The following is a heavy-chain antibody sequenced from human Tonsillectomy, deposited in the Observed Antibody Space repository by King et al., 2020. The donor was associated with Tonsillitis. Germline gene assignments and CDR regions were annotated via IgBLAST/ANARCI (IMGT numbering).Heavy chain of an antibody. CDR1: GGSISSSSYY. CDR2: IYYSGST. V-gene: IGHV4-39*01. Sequence: QLQESGPGLVKPSETLSLTCTVSGGSISSSSYYWGWIRQPPGKGLEWIGSIYYSGSTYYNPSLKSRVTISVDTSKNQFSLKLSSVTAADTAVYYCARLDIVVVPAAIPNYYYYGMDVWGQGTTVTVSS. D-gene: IGHD2-2*02. CDR3: ARLDIVVVPAAIPNYYYYGMDV. J-gene: IGHJ6*02.